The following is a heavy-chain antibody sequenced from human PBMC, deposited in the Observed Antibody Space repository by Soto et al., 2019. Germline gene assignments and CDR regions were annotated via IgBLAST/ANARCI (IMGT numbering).Heavy chain of an antibody. CDR1: GYTFTSYG. CDR3: ARGPFRLGSSSWFDP. Sequence: ASVKVSCKASGYTFTSYGISWVRQAPGQGLEWMGWINPNSGGTNYAQKFQGWVTMTRDTSISTAYMELSRLRSDDTAVYYCARGPFRLGSSSWFDPWGQGTLVTVSS. V-gene: IGHV1-2*04. D-gene: IGHD2-2*03. CDR2: INPNSGGT. J-gene: IGHJ5*02.